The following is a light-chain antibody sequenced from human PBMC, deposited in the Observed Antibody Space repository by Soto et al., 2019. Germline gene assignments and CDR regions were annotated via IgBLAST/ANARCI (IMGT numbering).Light chain of an antibody. CDR1: QSLLHSDGKTY. J-gene: IGKJ5*01. V-gene: IGKV2D-29*01. CDR3: MQSMERPLT. Sequence: DIVMTQTPLSLSVTPGQPASISCESSQSLLHSDGKTYLYWYLQKPGQAPQLLIYEVSDRFSGVPDRVSGSGSGTDFTLNISRVEAGDVGVYYCMQSMERPLTFGQGTRLEIK. CDR2: EVS.